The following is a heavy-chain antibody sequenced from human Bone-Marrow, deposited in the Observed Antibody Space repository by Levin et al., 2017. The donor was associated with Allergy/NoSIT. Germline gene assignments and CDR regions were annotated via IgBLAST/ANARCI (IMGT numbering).Heavy chain of an antibody. J-gene: IGHJ5*02. CDR3: ASYQWLLSDWGAFDP. D-gene: IGHD2-2*01. CDR1: GFTFSSYW. V-gene: IGHV3-7*01. Sequence: GESLKISCAASGFTFSSYWMSWVRQAPGKGLEWVANIKQDGSEKYYVDSVKGRFTISRDNAKNSLYLQMNSLRAEDTAVYYCASYQWLLSDWGAFDPWGQGTLVTVSS. CDR2: IKQDGSEK.